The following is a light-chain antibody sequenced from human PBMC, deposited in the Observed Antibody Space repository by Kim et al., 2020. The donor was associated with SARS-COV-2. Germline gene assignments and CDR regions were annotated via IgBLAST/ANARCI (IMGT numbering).Light chain of an antibody. V-gene: IGLV2-14*03. CDR3: SSYTSISTWV. Sequence: QSALTQPASVSGSPGQSITISCTGTSSDVGGYNYVSWYQQHPGKAPKLLIADVTERPSGVSNRFSGSKSVNTSSLTISGLQAEDEADYYCSSYTSISTWVLGGGTQLTVL. CDR2: DVT. CDR1: SSDVGGYNY. J-gene: IGLJ3*02.